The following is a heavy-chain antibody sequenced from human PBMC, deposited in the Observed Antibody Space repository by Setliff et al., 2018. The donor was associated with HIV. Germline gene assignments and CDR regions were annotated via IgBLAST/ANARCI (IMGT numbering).Heavy chain of an antibody. V-gene: IGHV3-13*01. D-gene: IGHD1-26*01. Sequence: LRLSCATSGFAFSDYDFHWVRQVTGEGLEWVSAIGTGGDTYYADSVKGRFTISRENAKNTPYLQMNSLRAEDTAVYYCAKPLTQWGVSPYHYAVDVWGQGTTVTVSS. J-gene: IGHJ6*02. CDR2: IGTGGDT. CDR3: AKPLTQWGVSPYHYAVDV. CDR1: GFAFSDYD.